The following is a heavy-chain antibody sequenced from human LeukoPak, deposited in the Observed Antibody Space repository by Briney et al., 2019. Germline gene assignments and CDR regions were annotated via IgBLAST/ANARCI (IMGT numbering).Heavy chain of an antibody. V-gene: IGHV3-48*04. J-gene: IGHJ4*02. Sequence: GGSLRLSCAASGFTFSSYSMNWVRQAPGKGLEWVSYISSSSSTIYYADSVKGRFTISRDNAKNSLYLQMNGLRAEDTAVYYCARDPGSTGVLWGQGTLVTVSS. CDR3: ARDPGSTGVL. CDR2: ISSSSSTI. D-gene: IGHD4/OR15-4a*01. CDR1: GFTFSSYS.